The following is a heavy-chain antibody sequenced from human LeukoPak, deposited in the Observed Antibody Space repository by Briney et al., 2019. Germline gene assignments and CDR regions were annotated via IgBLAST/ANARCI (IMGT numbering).Heavy chain of an antibody. V-gene: IGHV3-33*01. J-gene: IGHJ4*02. CDR2: IWYDGSNK. Sequence: PGGSLRLSCAASGFTFSSYAMHRVRQAPGKGLEWVAVIWYDGSNKNYVDSVKGRFTISRDNSKNTLYLQMNSLRDEDTAVYYCARVAMSDSSGYCDYWGQGTLVTVSS. CDR3: ARVAMSDSSGYCDY. CDR1: GFTFSSYA. D-gene: IGHD3-22*01.